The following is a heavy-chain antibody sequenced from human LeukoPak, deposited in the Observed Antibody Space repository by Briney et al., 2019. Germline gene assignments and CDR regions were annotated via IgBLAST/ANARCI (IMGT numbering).Heavy chain of an antibody. D-gene: IGHD3-22*01. Sequence: ASVKVSCKASGYTFTGYYMHWVRQAPGQGLEWMGWINPNSGGTNYAQKFQGRVTMTRDTSISTAYMELSRLRSDDTAVYYCARAKGRYYYDTFDYWGQGTLVTVSS. CDR1: GYTFTGYY. CDR2: INPNSGGT. CDR3: ARAKGRYYYDTFDY. V-gene: IGHV1-2*02. J-gene: IGHJ4*02.